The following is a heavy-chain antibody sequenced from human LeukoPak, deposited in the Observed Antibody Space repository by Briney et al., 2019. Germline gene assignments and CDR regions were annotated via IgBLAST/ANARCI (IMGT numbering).Heavy chain of an antibody. CDR3: ARDRLDDCHSPVCFNWYFDL. J-gene: IGHJ2*01. CDR1: GYTFTSYG. Sequence: GASVKVSCKASGYTFTSYGISWVRQAPGQGLEWMGWISAYNGNTNYAQKLQGRVTMTTDTSTSTAYTELRSLRSDDTAVYYCARDRLDDCHSPVCFNWYFDLWGRGTLVTVSS. D-gene: IGHD2-21*02. CDR2: ISAYNGNT. V-gene: IGHV1-18*01.